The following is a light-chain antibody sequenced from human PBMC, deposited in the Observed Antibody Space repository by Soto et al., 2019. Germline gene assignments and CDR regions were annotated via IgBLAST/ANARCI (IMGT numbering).Light chain of an antibody. V-gene: IGKV1-39*01. J-gene: IGKJ1*01. CDR3: QQSYRAPRV. Sequence: DIQMTQSPSSLSASVGDRVTITCRASQDIRTYLNWYQVKSGKAPDLLIYGASTLQSGVPSRFSGSGSGTDFTLIISSLQPEDYATYYCQQSYRAPRVFGQGTKVDVK. CDR2: GAS. CDR1: QDIRTY.